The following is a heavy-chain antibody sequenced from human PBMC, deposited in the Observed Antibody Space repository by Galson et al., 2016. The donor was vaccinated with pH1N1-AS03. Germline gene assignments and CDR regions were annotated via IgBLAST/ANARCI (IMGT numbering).Heavy chain of an antibody. CDR3: AKDYATGWCNWFDP. D-gene: IGHD2-21*01. V-gene: IGHV3-30*02. CDR1: GFNFADYG. J-gene: IGHJ5*02. Sequence: SLRLSCAASGFNFADYGIHWVRQAPGKGLEWVAMIRLDETEIYYGDSVKGRLTISRDNFKNTVYLHMNSLTPEDTAFYYCAKDYATGWCNWFDPWGQGTLVTVSS. CDR2: IRLDETEI.